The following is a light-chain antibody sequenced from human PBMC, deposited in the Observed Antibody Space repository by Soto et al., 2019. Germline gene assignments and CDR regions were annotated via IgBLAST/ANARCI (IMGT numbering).Light chain of an antibody. CDR3: MQSIQTPLT. CDR2: LGS. J-gene: IGKJ4*01. Sequence: EIVMTQSPLSLPVIPGEPASISCRSSQSLLHSNGYNYLDWYLQKPGQSPQLLIYLGSNRASGVPDRFSGSGSGTDFTLKISGVEAEDVGIYYCMQSIQTPLTFGGGTKVEIK. V-gene: IGKV2-28*01. CDR1: QSLLHSNGYNY.